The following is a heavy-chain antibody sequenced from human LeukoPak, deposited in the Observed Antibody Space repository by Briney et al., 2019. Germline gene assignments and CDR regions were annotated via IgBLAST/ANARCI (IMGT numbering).Heavy chain of an antibody. D-gene: IGHD1-26*01. J-gene: IGHJ4*02. CDR1: GFTHGDYA. CDR3: TRDHTEWELRTEFDY. CDR2: IRSKAYGGTT. V-gene: IGHV3-49*04. Sequence: GGSLRLSCTASGFTHGDYAMSGVRQPPGKGVEWVGFIRSKAYGGTTEYAASVKGRFTISRDYSKSIAYLQMNSLKTEDTAVYYCTRDHTEWELRTEFDYWGQGTLVTVSS.